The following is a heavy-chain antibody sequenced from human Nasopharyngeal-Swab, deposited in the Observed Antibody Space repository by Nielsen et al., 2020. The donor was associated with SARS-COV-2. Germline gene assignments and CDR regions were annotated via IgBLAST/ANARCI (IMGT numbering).Heavy chain of an antibody. V-gene: IGHV4-31*02. CDR2: IYYSGST. D-gene: IGHD5-18*01. CDR3: ARGRVQLWFDPILFDAFDI. Sequence: WIRQHPGKGLEWIGYIYYSGSTYYNPSLKSRVTISVDTSKNQFSLKLSSVTAADTAVYYCARGRVQLWFDPILFDAFDIWGQGTMVTVSS. J-gene: IGHJ3*02.